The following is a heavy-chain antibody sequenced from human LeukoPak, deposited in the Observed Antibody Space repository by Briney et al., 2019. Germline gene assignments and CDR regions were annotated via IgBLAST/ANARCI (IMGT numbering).Heavy chain of an antibody. CDR2: ISSSSSYI. J-gene: IGHJ4*02. Sequence: PGRSLRLSCATSAFTFSSYGMHWVRQAPGKGLEWVSSISSSSSYIYYADSVKGRFTISRDNAKNSLYLQMNSLRAEDTAVYYCARGIVLRYFDWLPFDYWGQGTLVTVSS. CDR3: ARGIVLRYFDWLPFDY. D-gene: IGHD3-9*01. CDR1: AFTFSSYG. V-gene: IGHV3-21*01.